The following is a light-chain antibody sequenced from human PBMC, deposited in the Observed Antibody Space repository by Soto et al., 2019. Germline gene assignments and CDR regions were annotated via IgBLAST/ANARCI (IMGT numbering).Light chain of an antibody. CDR1: QSVSSSS. J-gene: IGKJ1*01. CDR2: EAS. CDR3: QQYRT. Sequence: SVLTQSPGTLSLSPGERATLSCRASQSVSSSSLAWYQQNPGQAPRLLIYEASSRATGIPDRFSGSGSGTDFTLTISRPEPEDFAVYYCQQYRTFGQGTKVDIK. V-gene: IGKV3-20*01.